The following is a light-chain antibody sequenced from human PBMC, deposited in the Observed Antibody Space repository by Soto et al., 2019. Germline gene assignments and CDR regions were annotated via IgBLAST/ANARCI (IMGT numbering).Light chain of an antibody. CDR2: EVI. CDR1: SSDVGGYNF. J-gene: IGLJ1*01. Sequence: QSALTQPASVSGSPGQSITISCTGTSSDVGGYNFVSWYQHHPGKAPKLMIFEVINRPSGVSTRFSGSQSGNTASLTISGLQAEDEADYYCSSYTSRDTYVFGTGTKLTVL. V-gene: IGLV2-14*01. CDR3: SSYTSRDTYV.